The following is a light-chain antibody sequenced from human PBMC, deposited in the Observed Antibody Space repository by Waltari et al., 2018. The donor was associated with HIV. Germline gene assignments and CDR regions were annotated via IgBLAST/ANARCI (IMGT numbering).Light chain of an antibody. J-gene: IGKJ2*01. CDR3: QQYKTWPYT. CDR2: DAS. Sequence: EIVMTQSPATLSVSPGERATVSCRASQSVGTKLAWYQYKIGQAPRLLIYDASTKTTQNPSRFSGTGSWTEFTLIISSLQSEDFEEYYCQQYKTWPYTFGQGTRLEIK. CDR1: QSVGTK. V-gene: IGKV3-15*01.